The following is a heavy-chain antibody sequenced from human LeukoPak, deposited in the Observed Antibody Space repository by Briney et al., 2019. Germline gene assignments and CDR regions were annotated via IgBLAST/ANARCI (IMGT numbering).Heavy chain of an antibody. CDR2: ISAYNGNT. J-gene: IGHJ6*03. V-gene: IGHV1-18*01. D-gene: IGHD3-3*01. CDR1: GYTFTSYG. CDR3: ARVGSYDFWSGSNYYYYMDV. Sequence: ASVKVSCKASGYTFTSYGISWVRQAPGQGLEWMGWISAYNGNTNYAQKLQGRVTMTTDTSTSTAYMELRSLRSDDTAVYYCARVGSYDFWSGSNYYYYMDVWGKGTTVTVSS.